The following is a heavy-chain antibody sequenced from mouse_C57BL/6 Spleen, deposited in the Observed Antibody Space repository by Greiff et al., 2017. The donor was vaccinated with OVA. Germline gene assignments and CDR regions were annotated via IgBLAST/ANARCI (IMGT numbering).Heavy chain of an antibody. CDR3: ARIGDGSSYEAWFAY. CDR2: IWWDDDK. Sequence: QVQLKESGPGILQPSQTLSLTCSFSGFSLSTFGMGVGWIRQPSGKGLEWLAHIWWDDDKYYNPALKSRLTISKDTSKNQVFLKIATVDTADTATYYCARIGDGSSYEAWFAYWGQGTLVTVSA. J-gene: IGHJ3*01. D-gene: IGHD1-1*01. V-gene: IGHV8-8*01. CDR1: GFSLSTFGMG.